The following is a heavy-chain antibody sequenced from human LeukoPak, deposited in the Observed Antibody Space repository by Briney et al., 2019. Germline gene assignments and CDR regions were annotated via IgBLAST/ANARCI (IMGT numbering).Heavy chain of an antibody. D-gene: IGHD3-10*01. V-gene: IGHV1-8*01. CDR2: MNPNSGNT. Sequence: ASVKVSCKASGYTFTSYDINWVRQATGQGLEWMGWMNPNSGNTGYAQKFQGRVTMTRNTSISTAYMELSSLRSEDTAVYYCASTHFVLLWFGEYNYMDVWGKGTTVTVSS. CDR1: GYTFTSYD. CDR3: ASTHFVLLWFGEYNYMDV. J-gene: IGHJ6*03.